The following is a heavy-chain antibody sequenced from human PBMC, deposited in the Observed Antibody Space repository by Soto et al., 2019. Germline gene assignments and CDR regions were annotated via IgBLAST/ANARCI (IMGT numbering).Heavy chain of an antibody. V-gene: IGHV1-46*01. CDR2: INPSGGST. CDR3: AREAPGDYDFWSGYYYKAPYYYYGMDV. J-gene: IGHJ6*02. D-gene: IGHD3-3*01. CDR1: GYTFTSYY. Sequence: ASVKVSCKASGYTFTSYYMHRVRQAPGQGLEWMGIINPSGGSTSYAQKFQGRVTMTRDTSTSTVYMELSSLRSEDTAVYYCAREAPGDYDFWSGYYYKAPYYYYGMDVWGQGTTVTVSS.